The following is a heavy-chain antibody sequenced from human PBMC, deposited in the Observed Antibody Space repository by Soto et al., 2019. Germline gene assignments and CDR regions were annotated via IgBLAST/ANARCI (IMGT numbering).Heavy chain of an antibody. Sequence: SESLSLTCTVSGGPISSYYWNWIRQHPGKGLEWIGYIYYSGSTYYNPSLKSRVTISVDTSKNQFSLKLSSVTAADTAVYYCARTLPHGSGWPFDYWGQGTLVTVSS. J-gene: IGHJ4*02. D-gene: IGHD6-19*01. CDR1: GGPISSYY. CDR3: ARTLPHGSGWPFDY. V-gene: IGHV4-59*12. CDR2: IYYSGST.